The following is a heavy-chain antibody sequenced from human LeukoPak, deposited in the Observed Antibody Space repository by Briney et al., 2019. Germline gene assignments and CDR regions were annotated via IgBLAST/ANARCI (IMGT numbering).Heavy chain of an antibody. CDR3: ARAFYPGYSNGWYHY. V-gene: IGHV5-51*01. J-gene: IGHJ4*02. Sequence: GESLKISCKGSGYSFTSYWIGWVRQMPGKGLEWVGIIDPGDSDTRYSPSFQGQVTISADKSISTAYLQWSSLKASDTAMYYCARAFYPGYSNGWYHYWGQGTMVSVSS. CDR1: GYSFTSYW. CDR2: IDPGDSDT. D-gene: IGHD6-19*01.